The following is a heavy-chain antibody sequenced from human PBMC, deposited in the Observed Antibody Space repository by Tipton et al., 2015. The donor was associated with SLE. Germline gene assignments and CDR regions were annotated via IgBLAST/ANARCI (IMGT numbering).Heavy chain of an antibody. D-gene: IGHD3-10*01. J-gene: IGHJ3*02. CDR1: GGSISSHY. CDR3: ARDRGDADAFDI. CDR2: IYYSGST. Sequence: TLSLTCTVSGGSISSHYWSWIRQPPGKGLEWIGYIYYSGSTNYNPSLKSRVTMSVDTSKNQFSLKLSSVTAADTAVYYCARDRGDADAFDIWGQGTMVTVSS. V-gene: IGHV4-59*11.